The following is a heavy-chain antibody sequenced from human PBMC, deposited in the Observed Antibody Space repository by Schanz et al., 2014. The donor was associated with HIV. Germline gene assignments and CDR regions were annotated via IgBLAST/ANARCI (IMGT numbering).Heavy chain of an antibody. CDR2: ISHNGNND. D-gene: IGHD5-18*01. CDR3: AKAGLFFGQLWLGFFDY. Sequence: QVHLVESGGGVVQPGRSLRLSCAASGFTFSTNDMHWVRQVPGKGPEWVAVISHNGNNDYYAESVKGRVTISRDNSKNTLYLQMNNLKTEDTAVYYCAKAGLFFGQLWLGFFDYWGQGAQVTVSS. CDR1: GFTFSTND. V-gene: IGHV3-30*18. J-gene: IGHJ4*02.